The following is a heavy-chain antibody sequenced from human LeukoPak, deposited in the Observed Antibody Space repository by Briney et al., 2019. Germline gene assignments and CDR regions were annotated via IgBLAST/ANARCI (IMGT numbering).Heavy chain of an antibody. Sequence: PSETLSLTRTVSGGSISSSSYYWGWIRQPPGKGLEWIGSIYYSGSTYYNPPLKSRVTISVDTSKNQFSLKLSSVTAADTAVYYCARHYYDSSGYYSPIDYWGQGTLVTVSS. CDR2: IYYSGST. J-gene: IGHJ4*02. CDR1: GGSISSSSYY. D-gene: IGHD3-22*01. V-gene: IGHV4-39*01. CDR3: ARHYYDSSGYYSPIDY.